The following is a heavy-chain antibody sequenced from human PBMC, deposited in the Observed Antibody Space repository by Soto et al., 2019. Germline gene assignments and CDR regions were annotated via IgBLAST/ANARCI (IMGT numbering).Heavy chain of an antibody. D-gene: IGHD1-1*01. CDR1: GFAISRGYY. V-gene: IGHV4-38-2*02. Sequence: ETLSLTCNVSGFAISRGYYWSWVRQSPGKGLEWIGSIYPSVSSYHNPSLETRLTLSIDTSKNQFTLKLASVTAADTALYYCAREKVGTTFFDNWGKGIQVTVSS. CDR2: IYPSVSS. CDR3: AREKVGTTFFDN. J-gene: IGHJ4*02.